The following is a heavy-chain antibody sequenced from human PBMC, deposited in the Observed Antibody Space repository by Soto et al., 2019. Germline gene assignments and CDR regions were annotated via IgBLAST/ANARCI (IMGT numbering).Heavy chain of an antibody. D-gene: IGHD3-22*01. J-gene: IGHJ4*01. V-gene: IGHV4-34*01. CDR1: GGSFSDYY. Sequence: SETLSLTCAVYGGSFSDYYWTWIRQPPGKGLEWIGEINHSGSTNYNPSLKSRVITSVDTSKNQFSLKLSSVTAADTAVYYCARVYDSSNYCLPYWGDGILVAVSS. CDR2: INHSGST. CDR3: ARVYDSSNYCLPY.